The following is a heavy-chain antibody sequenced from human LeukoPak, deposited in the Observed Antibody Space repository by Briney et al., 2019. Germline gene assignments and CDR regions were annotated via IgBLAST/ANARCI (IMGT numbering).Heavy chain of an antibody. CDR1: GFTFDDYA. Sequence: LPGGSLRLSCAASGFTFDDYAMHWVRQAPGKGLEWVSGISWNSGSIGYADSVKGRFTISRDNAKNSLYLQMNSLRAEDTAVYYCARDANYHVSSDYYDAFDIWGQGTMVTVSS. V-gene: IGHV3-9*01. J-gene: IGHJ3*02. CDR2: ISWNSGSI. D-gene: IGHD3-22*01. CDR3: ARDANYHVSSDYYDAFDI.